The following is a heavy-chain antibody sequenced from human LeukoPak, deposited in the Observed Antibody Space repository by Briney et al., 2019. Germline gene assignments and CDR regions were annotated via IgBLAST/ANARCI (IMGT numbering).Heavy chain of an antibody. V-gene: IGHV3-21*01. CDR3: ARGKLGPQGPLSDAFDI. CDR2: ISSSSSYI. D-gene: IGHD7-27*01. J-gene: IGHJ3*02. CDR1: GFTFSSYS. Sequence: GGSLRLSCAASGFTFSSYSMNWVRQAPGKGLEWVSSISSSSSYIYYADSVKGRFTISRDNAKNSLYLQMNSLRAEDTAVYYCARGKLGPQGPLSDAFDIWGQGTMVTVSS.